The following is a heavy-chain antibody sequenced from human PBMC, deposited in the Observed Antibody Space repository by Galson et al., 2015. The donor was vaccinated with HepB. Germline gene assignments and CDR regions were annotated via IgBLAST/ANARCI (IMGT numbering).Heavy chain of an antibody. J-gene: IGHJ6*03. V-gene: IGHV1-69*13. CDR1: GGTFSSYA. CDR2: IIPIFGTA. D-gene: IGHD3-16*02. CDR3: ARGGSYDYIWGSYRLPSNYYYYYMDV. Sequence: SVKVSCKASGGTFSSYAISWVRQAPGQGLEWMGGIIPIFGTANYAQKFQGRVTITADESTSTAYMELSSLRSEDTAVYYCARGGSYDYIWGSYRLPSNYYYYYMDVWGKGTTVTVSS.